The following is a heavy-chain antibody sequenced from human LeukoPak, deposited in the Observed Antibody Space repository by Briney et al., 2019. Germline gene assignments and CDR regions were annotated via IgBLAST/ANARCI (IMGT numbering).Heavy chain of an antibody. V-gene: IGHV4-59*08. CDR2: LLYSGST. D-gene: IGHD1-14*01. CDR3: ARTGRRGYFDF. Sequence: RTSETLSLTCNVSGASISDYYWSWVRQSPEKGLEWIASLLYSGSTHYNPSLRSRVAISVDTSNNQFSLKLTAVTTTDTAVYYCARTGRRGYFDFWGRSTLLTVSS. CDR1: GASISDYY. J-gene: IGHJ2*01.